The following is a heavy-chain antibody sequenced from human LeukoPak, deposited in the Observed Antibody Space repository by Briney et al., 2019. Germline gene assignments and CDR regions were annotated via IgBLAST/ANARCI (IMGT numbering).Heavy chain of an antibody. J-gene: IGHJ4*02. CDR1: GGTFSSYA. Sequence: ASVKVSCKASGGTFSSYAISWVRQAPGQGLEWMGIINPSGGSTSYAQKFQGRVTMTRDTSTSTVYMELSSLRSEDTAVYYCAREAVAGAFFDYWGQGTLVTVSS. CDR2: INPSGGST. V-gene: IGHV1-46*01. CDR3: AREAVAGAFFDY. D-gene: IGHD6-19*01.